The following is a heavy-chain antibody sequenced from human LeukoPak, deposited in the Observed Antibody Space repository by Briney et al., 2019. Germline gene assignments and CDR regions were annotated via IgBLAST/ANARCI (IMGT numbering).Heavy chain of an antibody. D-gene: IGHD3-10*01. CDR1: GFTLSSYA. CDR2: ISYDGSNK. CDR3: ASGIYGSGSYYNHALDY. V-gene: IGHV3-30-3*01. Sequence: GGSLRLSCAASGFTLSSYAMHWVRQAPGKGLEWVAVISYDGSNKYYADSVKGRFTISRDNSKDTLYLQMNSLRAEDTAVYYCASGIYGSGSYYNHALDYWGQGTLVTVSS. J-gene: IGHJ4*02.